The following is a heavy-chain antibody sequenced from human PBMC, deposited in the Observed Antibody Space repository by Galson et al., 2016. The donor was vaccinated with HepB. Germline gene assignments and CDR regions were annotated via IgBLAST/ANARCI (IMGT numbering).Heavy chain of an antibody. V-gene: IGHV3-30*04. CDR3: ARVGEESRYYDILTGYSLRRTKGWFDP. D-gene: IGHD3-9*01. Sequence: SLRLSCAASGFTFSNYAMHWVRQAPGKGLEWVAVISYDGISKYFADSVKGRFTISRDSSKHTLYLQINSLRAEDLAVYYCARVGEESRYYDILTGYSLRRTKGWFDPWGQGTLVTVSS. CDR2: ISYDGISK. J-gene: IGHJ5*02. CDR1: GFTFSNYA.